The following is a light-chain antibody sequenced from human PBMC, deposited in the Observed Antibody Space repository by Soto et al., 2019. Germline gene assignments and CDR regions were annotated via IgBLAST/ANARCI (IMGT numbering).Light chain of an antibody. J-gene: IGKJ2*01. V-gene: IGKV2-28*01. CDR1: QTLLHSNGYNY. Sequence: DIVMTQSPLSLPVTPGEPASISCRSSQTLLHSNGYNYLDWYLQKPGQPPQLLFYLGSSRASGVPDRFSGSGSGTDFTLKISRVEAEGVGVYYCMQALQTPPAFGQGTKLEIK. CDR3: MQALQTPPA. CDR2: LGS.